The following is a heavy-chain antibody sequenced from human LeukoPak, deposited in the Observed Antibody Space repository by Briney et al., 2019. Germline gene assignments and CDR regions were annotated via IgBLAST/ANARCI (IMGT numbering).Heavy chain of an antibody. CDR2: ISGSGGST. CDR3: AKKGYYDGSGYYMYYFDH. Sequence: WIRQSPGKGLEWVSGISGSGGSTYYADSVKGRFTISRDNSKNTLYLQMNSLRAEDTAVYYCAKKGYYDGSGYYMYYFDHWGQGTLVTVSS. V-gene: IGHV3-23*01. D-gene: IGHD3-22*01. J-gene: IGHJ4*02.